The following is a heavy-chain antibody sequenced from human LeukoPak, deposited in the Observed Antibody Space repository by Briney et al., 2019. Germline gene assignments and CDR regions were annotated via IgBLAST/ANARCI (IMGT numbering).Heavy chain of an antibody. D-gene: IGHD5-18*01. CDR3: ARDTRGYSYGYGFDY. V-gene: IGHV4-59*01. CDR1: GGSISSYY. J-gene: IGHJ4*02. CDR2: IYYSGST. Sequence: SETLSLTCTVSGGSISSYYWSWIRQPPGKGLEWIGYIYYSGSTNYNPSLKSRVTISVDTSKNQFSLKLSSVTAADTAVYYCARDTRGYSYGYGFDYWGQGTLVTVSS.